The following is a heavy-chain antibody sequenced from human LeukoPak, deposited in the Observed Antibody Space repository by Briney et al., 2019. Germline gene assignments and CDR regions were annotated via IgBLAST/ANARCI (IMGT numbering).Heavy chain of an antibody. CDR3: TRDRSTGDY. J-gene: IGHJ4*02. CDR2: ISAYNGNT. CDR1: GYTFTSYG. D-gene: IGHD2-2*01. Sequence: ASVKVSCKASGYTFTSYGIRWVRQAPGQGLEWMRWISAYNGNTNYAQNLQDRVTMTTDTSTSTAYMELRSLRSDDTAVYYCTRDRSTGDYWGQGTLVTVSS. V-gene: IGHV1-18*01.